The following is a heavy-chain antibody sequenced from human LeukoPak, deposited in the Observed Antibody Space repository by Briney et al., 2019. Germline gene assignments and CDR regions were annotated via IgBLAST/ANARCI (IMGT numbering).Heavy chain of an antibody. CDR3: AKVNWVVVAPGWFDP. D-gene: IGHD3-22*01. Sequence: GGSLRLSCAASGFTFSNAWMSWVRQAPGKGLEWVGRIKSKTDGGTTDYAAPVKGRFTISRDDSKNTLYLQMNSLRAEDTAIYYCAKVNWVVVAPGWFDPWGQGTLVTVSS. CDR1: GFTFSNAW. V-gene: IGHV3-15*01. J-gene: IGHJ5*02. CDR2: IKSKTDGGTT.